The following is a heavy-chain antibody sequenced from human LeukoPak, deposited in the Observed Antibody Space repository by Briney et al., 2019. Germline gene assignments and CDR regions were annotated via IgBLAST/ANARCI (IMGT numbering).Heavy chain of an antibody. CDR1: GFTFSSYA. Sequence: GGSLRLSCAASGFTFSSYAMSWVRQAPGKGLEWVSAISGSGGSTYYADSVKGRFTISRDNSKNTLYLQMNSLRAEDTALYYCAKAGGYNWNYDFDYWGQGTLVTVSS. J-gene: IGHJ4*02. D-gene: IGHD1-7*01. CDR3: AKAGGYNWNYDFDY. CDR2: ISGSGGST. V-gene: IGHV3-23*01.